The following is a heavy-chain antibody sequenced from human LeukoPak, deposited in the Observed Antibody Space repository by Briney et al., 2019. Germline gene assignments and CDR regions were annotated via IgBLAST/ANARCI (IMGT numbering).Heavy chain of an antibody. CDR2: IIPIFGIA. CDR1: RGTFSSYA. V-gene: IGHV1-69*04. Sequence: SVKVSCKASRGTFSSYAISGVRQAPGQGLEWMGRIIPIFGIANYAQKFQGRVTITADKSTSTAYMELSSMRSEDTAVYYCARVEIAARLGWYFDLWGRGTLVTVSS. CDR3: ARVEIAARLGWYFDL. D-gene: IGHD6-6*01. J-gene: IGHJ2*01.